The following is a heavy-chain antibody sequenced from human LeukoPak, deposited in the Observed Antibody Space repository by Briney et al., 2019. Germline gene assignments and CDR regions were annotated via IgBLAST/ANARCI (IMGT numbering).Heavy chain of an antibody. Sequence: SETLSLTYAVSGGSISSGDYSWSWIRQPPGKDLEWIGYIYHSGRTYYNPSLKSRVTISIDRSKNQFSLKLSSVTAADTAVYYCARDLLWFGEAYFDYWGQGTLVTVSS. J-gene: IGHJ4*02. CDR1: GGSISSGDYS. CDR3: ARDLLWFGEAYFDY. CDR2: IYHSGRT. D-gene: IGHD3-10*01. V-gene: IGHV4-30-2*01.